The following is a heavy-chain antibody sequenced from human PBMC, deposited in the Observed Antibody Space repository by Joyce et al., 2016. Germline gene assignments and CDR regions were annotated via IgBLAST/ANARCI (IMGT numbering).Heavy chain of an antibody. CDR3: ARDQVRGSIDSAFEY. D-gene: IGHD3-10*01. CDR2: IIPLFGAP. J-gene: IGHJ4*02. CDR1: GGNFRSYA. V-gene: IGHV1-69*01. Sequence: QVHLVQSGAEVTRPGSSVKLSCKTSGGNFRSYALNRVRQAPGQGLGWMGGIIPLFGAPSCAQKFQGRITLTAYDSTPTVYMQLVSLTSADTAFYYCARDQVRGSIDSAFEYWGQGALVTVSS.